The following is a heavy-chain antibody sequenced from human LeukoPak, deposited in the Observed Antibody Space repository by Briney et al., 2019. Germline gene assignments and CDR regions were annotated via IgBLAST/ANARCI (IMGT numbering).Heavy chain of an antibody. Sequence: ASVKVSCKASGYTFTGYYMHWVRQAPGQGLEWMGWINPNSGGTNYAQKFQGRVTMTRDTSISTAYMGLSRLRSDDTAVYYCARAGIGYYGSGSYYNVEGRVADRKFDYWGQGTLVTVSS. CDR1: GYTFTGYY. CDR3: ARAGIGYYGSGSYYNVEGRVADRKFDY. J-gene: IGHJ4*02. V-gene: IGHV1-2*02. CDR2: INPNSGGT. D-gene: IGHD3-10*01.